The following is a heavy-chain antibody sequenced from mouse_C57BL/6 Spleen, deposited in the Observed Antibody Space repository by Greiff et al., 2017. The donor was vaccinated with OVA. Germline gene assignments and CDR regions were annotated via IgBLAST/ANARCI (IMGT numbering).Heavy chain of an antibody. V-gene: IGHV14-2*01. CDR1: GFNIKDYY. CDR3: ASIYDGSLAWFAY. CDR2: IDPEDGET. J-gene: IGHJ3*01. D-gene: IGHD2-3*01. Sequence: VQLKESGAELVKPGASVKLSCTASGFNIKDYYMHWVKQRTEQGLEWIGRIDPEDGETKYAPKFPGKATITADTSSNTAYLQLSSLTSEDTAVYYCASIYDGSLAWFAYWGQGTLVTVSA.